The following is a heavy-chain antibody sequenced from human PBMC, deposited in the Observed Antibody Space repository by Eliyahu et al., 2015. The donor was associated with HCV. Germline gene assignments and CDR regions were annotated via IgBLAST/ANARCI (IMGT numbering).Heavy chain of an antibody. J-gene: IGHJ4*02. V-gene: IGHV3-64*01. CDR2: ISSNGGST. CDR1: GFTFXSXA. CDR3: ARDLTRPYDYVWGGVPGS. D-gene: IGHD3-16*01. Sequence: EVQLVESGGGLVQPGGSLRLSCXASGFTFXSXAXHWXRQAPGKGLEYVSAISSNGGSTYYANSVKGRFTISRDNSKNTLYLQMGSLRAEDMAVYYCARDLTRPYDYVWGGVPGSWGQGTLVTVSS.